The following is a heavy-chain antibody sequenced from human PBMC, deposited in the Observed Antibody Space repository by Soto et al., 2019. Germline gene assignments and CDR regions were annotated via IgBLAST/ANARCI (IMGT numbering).Heavy chain of an antibody. D-gene: IGHD5-12*01. V-gene: IGHV1-18*01. CDR3: AVCRDGYNSFDY. CDR1: GAAVTSYG. Sequence: RASARFVRKACGAAVTSYGISWVRQAPGQGLEWMGWISAYNGNTNYAQKLQGRVTMTTDTSTSTAYMELRSLSSDDTAVYYCAVCRDGYNSFDYWG. CDR2: ISAYNGNT. J-gene: IGHJ4*01.